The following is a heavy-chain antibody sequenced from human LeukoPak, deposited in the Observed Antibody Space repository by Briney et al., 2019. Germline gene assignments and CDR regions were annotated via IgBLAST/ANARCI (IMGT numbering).Heavy chain of an antibody. CDR2: SNPNSGDT. J-gene: IGHJ4*02. V-gene: IGHV1-2*02. D-gene: IGHD6-19*01. CDR1: GYTFTGYY. CDR3: ARVGVAGNYFDY. Sequence: ASVKVSCKASGYTFTGYYIHWVRQAPGQGLEWMGWSNPNSGDTDYAQEFQGRVTMTRDTSISTAYMELSSLRSDDTAVYYCARVGVAGNYFDYWGRGTLVTVSS.